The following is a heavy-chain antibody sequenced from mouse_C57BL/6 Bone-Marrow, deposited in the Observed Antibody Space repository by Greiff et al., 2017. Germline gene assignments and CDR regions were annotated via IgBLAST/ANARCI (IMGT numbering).Heavy chain of an antibody. Sequence: EVHLVESGGGLVQPGGSLSLSCAASGFTFTDYYMSWVRQPPGKALEWLGFIRNKANGYTTEYSASVKGRFTISRDNSQSILYLQMNALRAEDSATYYCARYRDYDRYYYAMDYWGQGTSVTVSS. V-gene: IGHV7-3*01. D-gene: IGHD2-4*01. CDR1: GFTFTDYY. J-gene: IGHJ4*01. CDR2: IRNKANGYTT. CDR3: ARYRDYDRYYYAMDY.